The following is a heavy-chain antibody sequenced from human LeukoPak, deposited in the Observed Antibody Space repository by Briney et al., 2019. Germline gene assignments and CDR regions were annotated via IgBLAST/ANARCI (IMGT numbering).Heavy chain of an antibody. J-gene: IGHJ6*03. V-gene: IGHV3-43D*03. D-gene: IGHD3-3*01. CDR3: ARGGYYDFWSGYLSPFYYYYYMDV. CDR1: GFTFDDYA. CDR2: ISWDGGST. Sequence: GGSLRLSCAASGFTFDDYAMHWVRQAPGKGLEWVSLISWDGGSTYYADSVKGRLTISRDNSKNSLYLQMNSLRAEDTAVYYCARGGYYDFWSGYLSPFYYYYYMDVWGKGTTVTVSS.